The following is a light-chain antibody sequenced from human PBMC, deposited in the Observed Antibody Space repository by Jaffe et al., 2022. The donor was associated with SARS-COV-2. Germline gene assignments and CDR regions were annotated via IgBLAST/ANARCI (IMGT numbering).Light chain of an antibody. V-gene: IGKV1-27*01. CDR3: QNYDDAPLT. CDR1: RIIKND. J-gene: IGKJ4*01. CDR2: EAS. Sequence: DMQMTQSPSSLSASVGDRVTITCRASRIIKNDLAWYQQRPGKIPKLLIYEASTLQSGVPSRFSGSGSGTYFTLTISSLQPEDVATYFCQNYDDAPLTFGGGTKVEI.